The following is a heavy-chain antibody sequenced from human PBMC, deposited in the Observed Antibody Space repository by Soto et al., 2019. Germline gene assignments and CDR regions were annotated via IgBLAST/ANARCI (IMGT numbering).Heavy chain of an antibody. CDR2: IIPIFGTA. CDR1: GGTFSSYA. CDR3: ARAVIVPAAIGYYYYYGMDV. V-gene: IGHV1-69*06. Sequence: ASVKVSCKASGGTFSSYAISWVRQAPGQGLEWMGGIIPIFGTANYAQKSQGRVTITADKSTSTAYMELSSLRSEDTAVYYCARAVIVPAAIGYYYYYGMDVWGQGTTVTVSS. J-gene: IGHJ6*02. D-gene: IGHD2-2*01.